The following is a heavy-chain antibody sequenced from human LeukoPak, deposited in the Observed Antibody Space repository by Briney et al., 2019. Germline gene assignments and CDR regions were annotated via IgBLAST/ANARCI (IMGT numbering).Heavy chain of an antibody. CDR3: ARVVQRDAHYYYHAMDV. Sequence: SVKVSCKTSGGTFSNYGFSWVRQAPGQGPEWMGRIIPMFGITNYAQKFQGRVTITADKSTSTAYMEVSSLRSEDTAVYYCARVVQRDAHYYYHAMDVWGQGTTITVSS. CDR1: GGTFSNYG. CDR2: IIPMFGIT. V-gene: IGHV1-69*04. D-gene: IGHD2-2*01. J-gene: IGHJ6*02.